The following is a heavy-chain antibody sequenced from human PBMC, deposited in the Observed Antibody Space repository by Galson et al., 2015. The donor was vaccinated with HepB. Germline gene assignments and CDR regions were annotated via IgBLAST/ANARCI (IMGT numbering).Heavy chain of an antibody. V-gene: IGHV1-69*13. J-gene: IGHJ4*02. D-gene: IGHD3-22*01. CDR1: GGTFSSYA. CDR3: ARDDSSGYYSGDY. CDR2: IIPIFGTA. Sequence: SVKVSCKASGGTFSSYAISWVRQAPGQGLEWMGGIIPIFGTANYAQKFQGRVTITADESTSTAYMELSSLRSEDTAVYYCARDDSSGYYSGDYWGQGTLVTVSS.